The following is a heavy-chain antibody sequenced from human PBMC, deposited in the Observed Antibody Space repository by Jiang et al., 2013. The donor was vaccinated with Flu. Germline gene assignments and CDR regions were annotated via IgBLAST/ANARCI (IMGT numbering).Heavy chain of an antibody. V-gene: IGHV4-59*01. CDR1: GGSISSYY. CDR2: IYYSGST. Sequence: GPGLVKPSETLSLTCTVSGGSISSYYWNWIRQPPGKGLEWIGYIYYSGSTNYDPSLRTRVTISVDTSKNQFSLKLTSVTAADTAIYYCARDRGQGYTRGAFDIWGLGTMVTVSS. D-gene: IGHD6-19*01. CDR3: ARDRGQGYTRGAFDI. J-gene: IGHJ3*02.